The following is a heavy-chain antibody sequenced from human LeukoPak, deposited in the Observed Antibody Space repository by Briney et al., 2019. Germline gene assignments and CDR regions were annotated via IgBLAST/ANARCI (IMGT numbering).Heavy chain of an antibody. J-gene: IGHJ6*02. CDR2: INPNSGGT. V-gene: IGHV1-2*02. CDR3: ARFRSSSWYYYGMDV. D-gene: IGHD6-13*01. CDR1: GYTFTGYY. Sequence: ASVKVSCKASGYTFTGYYMHWVRQAPGQGLEWMGWINPNSGGTNYAQKFQGRVTMTRDTSISTAYTELSRLRSDDTAVYYCARFRSSSWYYYGMDVWGQGTTVTVSS.